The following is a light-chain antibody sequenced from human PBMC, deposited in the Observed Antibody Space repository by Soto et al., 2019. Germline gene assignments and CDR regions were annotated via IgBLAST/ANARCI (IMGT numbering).Light chain of an antibody. CDR2: GAS. CDR3: QQYDNWPRT. Sequence: EIVLTQSPGTLSLSPGERATLSCRASQSFNSIYLAWYQRKPGQAPRLLIYGASTRATGIPARFSGSGSGTEFTLTISSLQSEDFAVYYCQQYDNWPRTFGQGTKVDIK. CDR1: QSFNSIY. J-gene: IGKJ1*01. V-gene: IGKV3-15*01.